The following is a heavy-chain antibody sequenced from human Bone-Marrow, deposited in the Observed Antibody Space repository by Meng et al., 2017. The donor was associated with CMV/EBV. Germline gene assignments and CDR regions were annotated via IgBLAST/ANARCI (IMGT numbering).Heavy chain of an antibody. Sequence: ESLKISCTVSGGSVSSGSYYWSWIRQPPGKGLEWIGYIYYSGSTNYNPSLKSRVTISVDTSKNQFSLKLSSVTAADTAVYYCAGGYYPYYGMDGWGQGTTVTVSS. V-gene: IGHV4-61*01. D-gene: IGHD3-22*01. CDR3: AGGYYPYYGMDG. CDR1: GGSVSSGSYY. CDR2: IYYSGST. J-gene: IGHJ6*02.